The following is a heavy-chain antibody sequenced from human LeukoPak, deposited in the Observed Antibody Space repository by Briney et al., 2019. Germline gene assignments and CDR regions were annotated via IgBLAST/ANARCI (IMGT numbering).Heavy chain of an antibody. CDR1: GFTFSSYA. CDR3: ARPGNAISYGAYDFDY. J-gene: IGHJ4*02. CDR2: ISSNGGST. Sequence: GGSLRLSCAASGFTFSSYAIHWVRQAPGKGLEYVSAISSNGGSTYYANSVKGRFTISRDNSKNTLYLQMGSLRAEDMAVYYCARPGNAISYGAYDFDYWGQGTLVTVSS. D-gene: IGHD3-16*01. V-gene: IGHV3-64*01.